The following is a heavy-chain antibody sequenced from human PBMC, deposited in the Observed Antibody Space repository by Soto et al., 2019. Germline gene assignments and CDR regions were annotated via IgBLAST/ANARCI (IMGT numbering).Heavy chain of an antibody. CDR1: GYIFTAYS. CDR3: AREENCRGGTCYSEYFHH. D-gene: IGHD2-15*01. V-gene: IGHV1-46*01. CDR2: VNPSGGSA. J-gene: IGHJ1*01. Sequence: ASVKVSCKTSGYIFTAYSMHWVRQAPGQGFEWMGVVNPSGGSAHYAQSFEGRVTLTRDTSTSTFYMELSSLRSEDTAVYYCAREENCRGGTCYSEYFHHWGQGTLVTVS.